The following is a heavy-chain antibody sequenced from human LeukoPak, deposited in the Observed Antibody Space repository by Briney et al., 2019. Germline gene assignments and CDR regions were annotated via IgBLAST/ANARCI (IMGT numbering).Heavy chain of an antibody. CDR1: GFTFSSYA. J-gene: IGHJ4*02. Sequence: PGGSLRLSCAASGFTFSSYAMHWVRQAPGKGLEWVAVISYDGSNKYYADSVKGRFTISRDNAKNTLYLQMNSLRVEDTAVYYCARETTAPGNYFDSWGQGTLVTVSS. D-gene: IGHD4-17*01. CDR2: ISYDGSNK. V-gene: IGHV3-30-3*01. CDR3: ARETTAPGNYFDS.